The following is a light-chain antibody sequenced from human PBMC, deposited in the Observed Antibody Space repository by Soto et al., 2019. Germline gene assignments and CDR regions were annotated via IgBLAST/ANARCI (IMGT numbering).Light chain of an antibody. CDR1: QSVSSN. CDR2: GAS. V-gene: IGKV3-15*01. CDR3: QQYNKWPPWT. Sequence: EIVMTQSPATLSVSPGERATLSCRASQSVSSNLAWYQQKPGQAPRLLIYGASTRATGIPARFSGSGSGTEFTLTTSSLQYEDFAVYYCQQYNKWPPWTFGRGTKVEIK. J-gene: IGKJ1*01.